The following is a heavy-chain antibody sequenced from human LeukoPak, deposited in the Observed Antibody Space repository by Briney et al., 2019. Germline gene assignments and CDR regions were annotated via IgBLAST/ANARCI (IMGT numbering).Heavy chain of an antibody. J-gene: IGHJ6*03. CDR2: ISGSGGST. CDR3: AREHYFYHMDG. Sequence: GGSLRLSCAASGFTFSNYGMSWVRQAPGKGLEWVSAISGSGGSTYYADSVKGRFTISRDNSKNTLYLQMNSLRAEDTAVYYCAREHYFYHMDGWGEGTTVTVSS. V-gene: IGHV3-23*01. CDR1: GFTFSNYG.